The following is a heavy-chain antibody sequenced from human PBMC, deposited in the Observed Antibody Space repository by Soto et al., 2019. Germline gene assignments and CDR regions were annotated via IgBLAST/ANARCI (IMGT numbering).Heavy chain of an antibody. J-gene: IGHJ6*02. V-gene: IGHV4-30-4*01. CDR2: IYYSGST. Sequence: QVQLQESGPGLVKPSQTLSLTCTVSGGSISSGDYYWSWIRQPPGKGLEWIGYIYYSGSTYYNPSLKSRVTISVDTSKNQSSLKLSSVTAADTAVYYCASDLGGETDYYYYGMDVWGQGTTVTVSS. CDR1: GGSISSGDYY. CDR3: ASDLGGETDYYYYGMDV. D-gene: IGHD4-17*01.